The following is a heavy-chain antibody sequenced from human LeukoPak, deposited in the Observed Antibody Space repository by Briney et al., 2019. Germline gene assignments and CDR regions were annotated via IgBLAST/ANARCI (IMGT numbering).Heavy chain of an antibody. CDR1: EYSFSNYW. CDR3: ARRTASPVIWFDP. CDR2: IYPGDSDT. D-gene: IGHD2-21*01. Sequence: GESLKISCKGSEYSFSNYWIGWVRQMPGKGLELMGIIYPGDSDTRYSPSFQGQVTISADKSISTAYLQWSSLKASDTAIYYCARRTASPVIWFDPWGQGTLVTVSS. J-gene: IGHJ5*02. V-gene: IGHV5-51*01.